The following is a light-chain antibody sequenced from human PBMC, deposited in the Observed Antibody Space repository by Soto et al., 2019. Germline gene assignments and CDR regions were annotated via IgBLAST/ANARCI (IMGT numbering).Light chain of an antibody. J-gene: IGKJ4*01. CDR2: DAS. V-gene: IGKV3-11*01. Sequence: EIVLTQSPATLSLSPGERATLSCRASQSVGSYLAWYQQKPGQAPRLLSYDASNRATGIPARFSGSGSGTDFTLTISSLGPEDFAVYYCQQRSNWPPLPFGGGTKVDI. CDR3: QQRSNWPPLP. CDR1: QSVGSY.